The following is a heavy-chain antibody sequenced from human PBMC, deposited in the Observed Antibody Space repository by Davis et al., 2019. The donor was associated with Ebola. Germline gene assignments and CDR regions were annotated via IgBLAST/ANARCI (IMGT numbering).Heavy chain of an antibody. J-gene: IGHJ4*02. Sequence: PAGPLSLSCPASGFTISSTCRKWAPDAPGKRLVWVSRLNSAGRSTSSADSVKGRLTISRDNAKNRLYLQKNSLRAEDTAVYYGARGGVVVQAATVPGYANYWGRGSLVTV. CDR2: LNSAGRST. CDR1: GFTISSTC. V-gene: IGHV3-74*01. D-gene: IGHD2-2*01. CDR3: ARGGVVVQAATVPGYANY.